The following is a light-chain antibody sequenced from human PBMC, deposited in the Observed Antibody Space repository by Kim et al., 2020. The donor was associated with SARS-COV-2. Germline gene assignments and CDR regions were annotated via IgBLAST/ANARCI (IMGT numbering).Light chain of an antibody. CDR1: SSDVGSYNF. J-gene: IGLJ2*01. Sequence: QSVLTQPASVSGSPEQSITISCTGTSSDVGSYNFVSWYQQHPGKAPKLMIYEVNKRPSGVSNRFSGSKSGNTASLTISGLQADDEADYYCCSYAGSATFIFGGGTQLTVL. CDR2: EVN. V-gene: IGLV2-23*02. CDR3: CSYAGSATFI.